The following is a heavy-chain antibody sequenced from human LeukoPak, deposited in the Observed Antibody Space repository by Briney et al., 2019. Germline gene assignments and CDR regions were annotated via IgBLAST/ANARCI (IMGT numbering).Heavy chain of an antibody. CDR2: IYYSGTT. D-gene: IGHD2-2*01. V-gene: IGHV4-39*01. J-gene: IGHJ6*02. CDR3: AGYCSSTSCYEKPYGMDV. CDR1: GGSISSSSYY. Sequence: SETLSLTCTVSGGSISSSSYYWGWIRQPPGKGLEWIGSIYYSGTTYSNPSLKSRVTISVDTSKNQFSLKLSAVTAADTAVYYCAGYCSSTSCYEKPYGMDVWGQGTTVTVSS.